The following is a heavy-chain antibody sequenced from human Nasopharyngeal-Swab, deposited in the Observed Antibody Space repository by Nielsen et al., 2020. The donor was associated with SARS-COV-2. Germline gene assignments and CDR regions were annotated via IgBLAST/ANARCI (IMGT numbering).Heavy chain of an antibody. CDR2: ISGSGGST. D-gene: IGHD3-3*01. CDR3: AKDIARGGYYVDY. Sequence: WIRQPPGKGLEWVSAISGSGGSTYYADSVKGRFTISRDNSKNTLYLQMNSLRAEDTAVYYCAKDIARGGYYVDYWGQGTLVTSPQ. V-gene: IGHV3-23*01. J-gene: IGHJ4*02.